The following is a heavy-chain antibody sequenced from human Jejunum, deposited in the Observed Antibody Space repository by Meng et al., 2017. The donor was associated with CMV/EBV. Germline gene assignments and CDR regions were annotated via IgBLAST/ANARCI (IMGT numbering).Heavy chain of an antibody. CDR1: GGSVSSGGYY. D-gene: IGHD6-19*01. V-gene: IGHV4-31*03. CDR2: IYYSGST. CDR3: ARVSSGWDYFDY. Sequence: QVHLQESCPGLVKPSQTLSLTCTVPGGSVSSGGYYWTWIRQHPGKGLEWFGHIYYSGSTFYTPSLKRRVIISIGTSKNQFSLNLRSVTAADTAVYYCARVSSGWDYFDYWGQGTLVTVSS. J-gene: IGHJ4*02.